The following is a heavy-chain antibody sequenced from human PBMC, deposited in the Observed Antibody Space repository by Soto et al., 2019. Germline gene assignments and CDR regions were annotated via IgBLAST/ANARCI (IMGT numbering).Heavy chain of an antibody. J-gene: IGHJ4*02. D-gene: IGHD6-13*01. CDR1: GFSLSTSGMC. Sequence: SGPTLVKPTQTLTLTCTFSGFSLSTSGMCVSWIRQPPGKALEWLARIDWDDDKYYSTSLKTRLTISKDTSKNQVVLTMTNMDPVDTATYYCARYPGIAAAGEAGFDYWGQGTLVTVSS. V-gene: IGHV2-70*11. CDR2: IDWDDDK. CDR3: ARYPGIAAAGEAGFDY.